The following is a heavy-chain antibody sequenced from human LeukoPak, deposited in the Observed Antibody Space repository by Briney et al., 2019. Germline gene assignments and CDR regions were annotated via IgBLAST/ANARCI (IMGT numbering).Heavy chain of an antibody. V-gene: IGHV3-66*01. Sequence: GGSLRLSCAASGFTFNTYNMNWVRQAPGKGLEWVSVIYSGGSTYYADSVKGRFTISRDNSKNTLYLQMNSLRAEDTAVYYCARGEEQQLVLFSSYMDVWGKGTTVTISS. CDR3: ARGEEQQLVLFSSYMDV. D-gene: IGHD6-13*01. J-gene: IGHJ6*03. CDR1: GFTFNTYN. CDR2: IYSGGST.